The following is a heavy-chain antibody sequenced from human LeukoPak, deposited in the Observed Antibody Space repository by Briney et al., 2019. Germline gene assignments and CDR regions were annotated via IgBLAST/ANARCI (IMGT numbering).Heavy chain of an antibody. J-gene: IGHJ4*02. V-gene: IGHV3-74*01. CDR1: GFTFSSYW. D-gene: IGHD3-22*01. Sequence: GGSLRLSCAASGFTFSSYWMHWVRQAPGKGLVWVSRINSDGSSTSYADSVKGRFTISRDNSKNTLYLQMNSLRAEDTAVYYCAKDGRYYDSSGYLDYWGQGTLVTVSS. CDR3: AKDGRYYDSSGYLDY. CDR2: INSDGSST.